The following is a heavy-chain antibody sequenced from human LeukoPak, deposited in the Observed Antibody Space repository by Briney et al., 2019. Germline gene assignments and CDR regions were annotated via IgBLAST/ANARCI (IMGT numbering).Heavy chain of an antibody. J-gene: IGHJ5*02. CDR1: GFTFSSYA. CDR2: ISGSGDNT. D-gene: IGHD3-3*01. Sequence: GGSLRLSCAASGFTFSSYAMSWVRQAPGKGLEWVSGISGSGDNTYYADSVKGRFTISGDNSKNTLYLQMNSLRAEDTAVYYCAREGCMPYYDFWSGYSGWFDPWGQGTLVTVSS. CDR3: AREGCMPYYDFWSGYSGWFDP. V-gene: IGHV3-23*01.